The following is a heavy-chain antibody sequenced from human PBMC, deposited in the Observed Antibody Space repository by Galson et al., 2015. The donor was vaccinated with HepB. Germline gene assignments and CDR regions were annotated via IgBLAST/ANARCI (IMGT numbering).Heavy chain of an antibody. CDR3: ARTVEGITIFGVVTYYFDY. J-gene: IGHJ4*02. V-gene: IGHV3-11*06. D-gene: IGHD3-3*01. CDR2: ISSSSSYT. Sequence: SLRLSCAASGFTFSDYYMSWIRQAPGKGLEWVSYISSSSSYTNYADSVKGRFTISRDNAKNSLYLQMNSLRAEDTAVYYCARTVEGITIFGVVTYYFDYWGQGTLVTVSS. CDR1: GFTFSDYY.